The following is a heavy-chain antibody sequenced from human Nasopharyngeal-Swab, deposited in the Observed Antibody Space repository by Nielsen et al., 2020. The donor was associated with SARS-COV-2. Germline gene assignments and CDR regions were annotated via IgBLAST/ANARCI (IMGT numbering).Heavy chain of an antibody. CDR3: ARYCSSTSCYRTFAFDI. J-gene: IGHJ3*02. CDR1: GFTFSSYS. CDR2: ISSSSSTI. V-gene: IGHV3-48*02. Sequence: GESLKISCAASGFTFSSYSMNWVRQAPGKGLEWVSYISSSSSTIYYADSVKGRFTISRDNAKNSLYLQMNSLRDEDTAVYYCARYCSSTSCYRTFAFDIWGQGTMVTVSS. D-gene: IGHD2-2*01.